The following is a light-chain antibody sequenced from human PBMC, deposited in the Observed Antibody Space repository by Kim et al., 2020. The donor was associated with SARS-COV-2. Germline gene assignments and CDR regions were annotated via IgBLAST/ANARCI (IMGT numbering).Light chain of an antibody. Sequence: GQSVTISCTGTSSDVGDYNYVSWYQQHPGKAPKLMIYDVSERPSGVPERFSGSKSGNTASLTISGLQADDEADYYCCSYAGIYTWVFGGGTQLTVL. CDR3: CSYAGIYTWV. V-gene: IGLV2-11*01. CDR2: DVS. CDR1: SSDVGDYNY. J-gene: IGLJ3*02.